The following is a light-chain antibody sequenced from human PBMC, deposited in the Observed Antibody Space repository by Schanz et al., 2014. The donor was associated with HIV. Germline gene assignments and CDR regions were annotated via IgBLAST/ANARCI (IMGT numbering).Light chain of an antibody. J-gene: IGKJ5*01. Sequence: EIVLTQSPATLSLSPGERATLSCRASQSVFNNYLAWYQQKPGQAPRLLIYDASNRATGIPARFSGSGSGTDFTLTISSLEPEDFAVYYCQQRSNWPITFGQGTRLEIK. CDR3: QQRSNWPIT. V-gene: IGKV3-11*01. CDR1: QSVFNNY. CDR2: DAS.